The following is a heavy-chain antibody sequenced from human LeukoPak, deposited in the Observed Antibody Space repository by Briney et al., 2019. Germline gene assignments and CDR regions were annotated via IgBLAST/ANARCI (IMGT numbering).Heavy chain of an antibody. Sequence: GGSLRLSCAASGFTFSSYSMNWVRQAPGKGLEWVSSISSSSSYIYYADSAKGRFTISRDNAKNSLYLQMNSLRAEDTAVYYCAREIAVAGLDYWGQGTLVTVSS. CDR1: GFTFSSYS. CDR3: AREIAVAGLDY. J-gene: IGHJ4*02. D-gene: IGHD6-19*01. V-gene: IGHV3-21*01. CDR2: ISSSSSYI.